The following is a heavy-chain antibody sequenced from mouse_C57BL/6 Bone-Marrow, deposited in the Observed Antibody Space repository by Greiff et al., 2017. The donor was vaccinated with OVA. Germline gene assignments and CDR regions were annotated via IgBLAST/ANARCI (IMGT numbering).Heavy chain of an antibody. Sequence: VQLQQSGAELARPGASVKLSCKASGYTFTSYGISWVKQRTGQGLEWIGEIYPRSGNTYYNEKFKGKATLTADKSSSTAYMELRSLTSEDSAVYFCARDGYSSSYAMDYWGQGTSVTASS. D-gene: IGHD1-1*01. V-gene: IGHV1-81*01. CDR3: ARDGYSSSYAMDY. CDR2: IYPRSGNT. J-gene: IGHJ4*01. CDR1: GYTFTSYG.